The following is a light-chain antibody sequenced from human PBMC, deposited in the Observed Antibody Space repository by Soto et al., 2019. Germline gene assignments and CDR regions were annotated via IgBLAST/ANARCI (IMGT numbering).Light chain of an antibody. Sequence: EIQMTKSPSTLPASVGDRVTITCRASQSISNFLSWYHQKPWTARKLLIYHAASLESGVPSRFSGSGSGTEFTLTISSLQPDDFATYYCQQYNTFSATFGQGTKV. CDR1: QSISNF. CDR2: HAA. J-gene: IGKJ1*01. V-gene: IGKV1-5*01. CDR3: QQYNTFSAT.